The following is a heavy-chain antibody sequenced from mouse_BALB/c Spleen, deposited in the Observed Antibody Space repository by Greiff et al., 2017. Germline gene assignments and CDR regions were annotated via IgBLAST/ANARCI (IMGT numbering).Heavy chain of an antibody. CDR3: ARCYRYDYFDY. Sequence: VKLQESGPGLVQPSQSLSITCTVSGFSLTSYGVHWVRQSPGKGLEWLGVIWSGGSTDYNAAFISRLSISKDNSKSQVFFKMNSLQANDTAIYYCARCYRYDYFDYWGQGTTLTVSS. J-gene: IGHJ2*01. D-gene: IGHD2-14*01. CDR1: GFSLTSYG. CDR2: IWSGGST. V-gene: IGHV2-2*02.